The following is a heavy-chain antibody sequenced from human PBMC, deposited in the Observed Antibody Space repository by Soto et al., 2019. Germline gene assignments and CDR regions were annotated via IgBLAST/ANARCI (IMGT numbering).Heavy chain of an antibody. CDR3: ARDTITILWFGELLLNDAFDI. J-gene: IGHJ3*02. D-gene: IGHD3-10*01. CDR2: ISSSSSYI. Sequence: PGGSLRLSCAASGFTFSSYSMNWVRQAPGKGLEWVSSISSSSSYIYYADSVKGRFTISRDNAKNSLYLQMNSLRAEDTAVYYCARDTITILWFGELLLNDAFDIWGQGTMVTVSS. V-gene: IGHV3-21*01. CDR1: GFTFSSYS.